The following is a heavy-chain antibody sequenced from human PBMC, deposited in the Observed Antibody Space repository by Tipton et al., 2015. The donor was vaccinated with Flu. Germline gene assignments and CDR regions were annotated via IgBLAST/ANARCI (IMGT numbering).Heavy chain of an antibody. CDR1: GYILSTDW. CDR2: ISGGGGTR. D-gene: IGHD6-19*01. J-gene: IGHJ4*02. V-gene: IGHV3-23*04. CDR3: AKVIPELVAGLDY. Sequence: VQLVQSGAEVTKPGNSLKISCKGSGYILSTDWIGWVRQMPGKGLEWVSAISGGGGTRYFADSVKGRFTISRDNSKNTLYLQMNSLRAEDTGVYYCAKVIPELVAGLDYWGQGTLVTVST.